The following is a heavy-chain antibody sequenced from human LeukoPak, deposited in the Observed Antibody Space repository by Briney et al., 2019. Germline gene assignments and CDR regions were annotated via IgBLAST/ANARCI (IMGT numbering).Heavy chain of an antibody. D-gene: IGHD3-16*02. V-gene: IGHV4-4*02. Sequence: SETLSLTCDVSGGSITHTNYWTCVRQPPGKGLEWIGEVNLQGGTNYNPSLLRRVAISVDTSVNHVSLQMTSVTAADTAVYYSGREGGSYRPLDYWGQGTLVTVSS. CDR1: GGSITHTNY. CDR3: GREGGSYRPLDY. J-gene: IGHJ4*02. CDR2: VNLQGGT.